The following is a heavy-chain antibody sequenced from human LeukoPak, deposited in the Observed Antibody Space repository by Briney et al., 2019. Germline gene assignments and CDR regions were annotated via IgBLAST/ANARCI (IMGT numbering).Heavy chain of an antibody. CDR3: ARDLERAAMAPNYDY. CDR2: INPNSGGT. V-gene: IGHV1-2*02. J-gene: IGHJ4*02. Sequence: EASVKVSCKASGYTFTGYYMHWVRQAPGQGLEWMGWINPNSGGTNYAQKFQGRVTMTRDTSISTAYMELSRLRSDDTAVYYCARDLERAAMAPNYDYWGQGTLVTVSS. D-gene: IGHD5-18*01. CDR1: GYTFTGYY.